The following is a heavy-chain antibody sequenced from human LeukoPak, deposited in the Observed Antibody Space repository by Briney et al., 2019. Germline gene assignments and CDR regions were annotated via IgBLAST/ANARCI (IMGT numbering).Heavy chain of an antibody. Sequence: GSLRLSCASSGFNVGDNYMNWVRPAPGKGLEWVSILYSAGTTYYADSVKGRFTISRDNSKNTLYLQMDSLRDEDTAVYYCARDPATYTPYYYGMDVWGQGTTVTVSS. CDR1: GFNVGDNY. J-gene: IGHJ6*02. CDR2: LYSAGTT. D-gene: IGHD2-15*01. V-gene: IGHV3-66*01. CDR3: ARDPATYTPYYYGMDV.